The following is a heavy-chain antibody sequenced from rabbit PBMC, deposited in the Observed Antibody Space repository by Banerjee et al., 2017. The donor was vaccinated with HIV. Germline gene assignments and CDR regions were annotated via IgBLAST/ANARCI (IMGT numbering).Heavy chain of an antibody. CDR1: GFDFSSTYY. D-gene: IGHD6-1*01. CDR2: IYTGSALYT. CDR3: ARGVVGFVGYVYVTGYGMDL. J-gene: IGHJ6*01. Sequence: QSLEESGGGLVQPEGSLTLTCKASGFDFSSTYYMCWVRQAPGKGLEWIACIYTGSALYTYYASWAKGRFTISKTSSTTVTLQMTSLTAADTATYFCARGVVGFVGYVYVTGYGMDLWGPGTLVTVS. V-gene: IGHV1S40*01.